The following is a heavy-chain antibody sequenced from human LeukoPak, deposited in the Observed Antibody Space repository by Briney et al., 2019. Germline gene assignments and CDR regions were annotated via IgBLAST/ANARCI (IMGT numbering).Heavy chain of an antibody. D-gene: IGHD3-10*01. CDR2: VFYTGST. J-gene: IGHJ4*02. CDR1: LASISSGNYY. V-gene: IGHV4-61*01. Sequence: SETLSLTCTVSLASISSGNYYWTWIRQPPGKGLEWIGYVFYTGSTNYNPSLKSRVSISIDTSRNQFSLKVNSVTAAVTAVYYCARAPLGVHGPFDYWGQGAQVTVSS. CDR3: ARAPLGVHGPFDY.